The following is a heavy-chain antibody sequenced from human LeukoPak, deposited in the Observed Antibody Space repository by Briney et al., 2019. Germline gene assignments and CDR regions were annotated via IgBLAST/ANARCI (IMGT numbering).Heavy chain of an antibody. Sequence: SETLSLTCTVSGGSISSYYWSWIRQPPGKGLEWIGYIYYSGSTKYNPSLKSRVTISVDTSKNQFSLKLSSVTAADTAVYYCASRGGETRNYFDYWGQGTLVTVSS. CDR3: ASRGGETRNYFDY. D-gene: IGHD3-16*01. CDR2: IYYSGST. J-gene: IGHJ4*02. V-gene: IGHV4-59*12. CDR1: GGSISSYY.